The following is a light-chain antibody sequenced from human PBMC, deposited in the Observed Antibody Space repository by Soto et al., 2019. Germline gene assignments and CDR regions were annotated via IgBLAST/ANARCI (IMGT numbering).Light chain of an antibody. CDR1: QSVNIN. J-gene: IGKJ4*01. CDR3: QQYKDWPPLT. CDR2: GAS. Sequence: EIAMTQSPVTLSASPGERVTLSCRASQSVNINLAWYQQRPGQAPRGLIYGASNRASGIPDRFSGSGSGTDFTLTISSLEPDDFALYYCQQYKDWPPLTFGGGTRVEIK. V-gene: IGKV3D-15*01.